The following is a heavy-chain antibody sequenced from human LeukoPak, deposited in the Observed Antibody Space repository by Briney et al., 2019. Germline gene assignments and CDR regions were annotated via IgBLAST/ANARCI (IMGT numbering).Heavy chain of an antibody. CDR3: ATFARPVGSPDYFDY. CDR1: GYTLTELS. Sequence: GASVKVSCKVSGYTLTELSMHWVRQAPGKGLEWMGGFDPEDGETIYAQKFQGRVTMTEDTSTDTAYMELSSLRSEDTAVYYCATFARPVGSPDYFDYWGQGTLVTVSS. D-gene: IGHD1-26*01. V-gene: IGHV1-24*01. CDR2: FDPEDGET. J-gene: IGHJ4*02.